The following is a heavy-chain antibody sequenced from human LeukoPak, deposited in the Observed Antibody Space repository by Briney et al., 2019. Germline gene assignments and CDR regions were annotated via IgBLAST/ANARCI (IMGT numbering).Heavy chain of an antibody. J-gene: IGHJ4*02. Sequence: PGGSLRLSCAASGFTFSSYWMHWVRQAPGKGLVWVSRINSDGSSTSYADSVKGRFTISRDNAKNTLYLQMNSLRAEDTAVYYCAKEEEYSYGYPRRGFDYWGQGTLVTVSS. CDR2: INSDGSST. V-gene: IGHV3-74*01. CDR1: GFTFSSYW. D-gene: IGHD5-18*01. CDR3: AKEEEYSYGYPRRGFDY.